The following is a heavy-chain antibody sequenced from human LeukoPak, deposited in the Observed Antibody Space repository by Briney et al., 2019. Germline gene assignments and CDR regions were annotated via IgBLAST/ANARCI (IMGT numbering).Heavy chain of an antibody. V-gene: IGHV1-69*13. J-gene: IGHJ3*02. D-gene: IGHD2-15*01. CDR1: GGTFGSYA. CDR3: ARAERYCSGGSCLPDDAFDI. Sequence: SVKVSCKASGGTFGSYAISWVRQAPGQGLEWMGGIIPIFGTANYAQKFQGRVTITADESTSTAYMELSSLRSEDTAVYYCARAERYCSGGSCLPDDAFDIWGQGTMVTVSS. CDR2: IIPIFGTA.